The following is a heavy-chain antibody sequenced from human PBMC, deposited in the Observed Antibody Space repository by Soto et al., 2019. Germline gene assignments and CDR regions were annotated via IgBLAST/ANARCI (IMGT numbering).Heavy chain of an antibody. J-gene: IGHJ3*02. CDR1: GFTFSSYG. Sequence: GGSLRLSCAASGFTFSSYGMHWVRQAPGKGLEWVAVIWYDGSNKYYADSVKGRFTISRDNSKNTLYLQMNSLRAEDTAVYYCARDTEWFGELLFAFDIWGQGTMVTVSS. D-gene: IGHD3-10*01. CDR2: IWYDGSNK. V-gene: IGHV3-33*01. CDR3: ARDTEWFGELLFAFDI.